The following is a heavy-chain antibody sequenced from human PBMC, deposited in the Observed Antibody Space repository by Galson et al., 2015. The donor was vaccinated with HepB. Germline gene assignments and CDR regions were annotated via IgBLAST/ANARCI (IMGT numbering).Heavy chain of an antibody. CDR3: AKNYYGSGSYYNDDAFDI. J-gene: IGHJ3*02. Sequence: SLRLSCAASGFTFSSYGMHWVRQAPGKGLEWVAVISYDGSNKYYADSVKGRFTISRDNSKNTLYLQMNSLRAEDTAVYYCAKNYYGSGSYYNDDAFDIWGQGTMVTVSS. CDR2: ISYDGSNK. CDR1: GFTFSSYG. D-gene: IGHD3-10*01. V-gene: IGHV3-30*18.